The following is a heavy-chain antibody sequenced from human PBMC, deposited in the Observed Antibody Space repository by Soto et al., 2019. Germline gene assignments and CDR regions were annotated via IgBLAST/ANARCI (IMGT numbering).Heavy chain of an antibody. Sequence: GGSLRLSCATSGFPFSDYYMSWIRQAPGKGLEWLSHISPKSTYRNYADSVKGRFTISRDNTKSSLLLQMNSLGVEDTAVYYCARGGGGGLFEHWGQGVLVTVSS. CDR1: GFPFSDYY. CDR2: ISPKSTYR. J-gene: IGHJ4*02. V-gene: IGHV3-11*06. CDR3: ARGGGGGLFEH. D-gene: IGHD2-21*01.